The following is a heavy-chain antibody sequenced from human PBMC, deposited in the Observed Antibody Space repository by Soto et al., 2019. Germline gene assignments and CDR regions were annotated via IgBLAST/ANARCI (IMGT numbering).Heavy chain of an antibody. CDR1: GGTFSSYA. CDR3: ARGFLEWFPNWFDP. V-gene: IGHV1-69*13. CDR2: IIPIFGTA. Sequence: SVKVSCKASGGTFSSYAISWVRQAPGQGLEWMGGIIPIFGTANYAQKFQGRVTITADESTSTAYMELSSLRSEDTAVYYCARGFLEWFPNWFDPWGQGTLVAVSS. D-gene: IGHD3-3*01. J-gene: IGHJ5*02.